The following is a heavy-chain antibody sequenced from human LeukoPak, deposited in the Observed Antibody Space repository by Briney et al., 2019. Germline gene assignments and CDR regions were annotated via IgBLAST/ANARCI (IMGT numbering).Heavy chain of an antibody. V-gene: IGHV3-15*01. CDR3: TTDSDVADSGSYYFDY. D-gene: IGHD1-26*01. J-gene: IGHJ4*02. CDR2: IKSKTDGGTT. Sequence: PGGSLRLSCAASGFTFSNAWMSWVRQAPGKGLEWVGRIKSKTDGGTTDYAAPVKGRFTISRDDSKNTLYLQMNSLKTEDTAVYYCTTDSDVADSGSYYFDYWGQGTLVTVSS. CDR1: GFTFSNAW.